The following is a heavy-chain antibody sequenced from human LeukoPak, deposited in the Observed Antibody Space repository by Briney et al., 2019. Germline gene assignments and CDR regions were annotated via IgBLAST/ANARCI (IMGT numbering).Heavy chain of an antibody. Sequence: GGSLTLSCAASGFPFSSYAVNWIRQAPGEGLEWVSFISGNGGTTYYADSVKGRFTISRDNSKNTLYLQMNSLTAEYTAVYYCAKRLAAAALDYWGQGTLVTVSS. D-gene: IGHD6-13*01. J-gene: IGHJ4*02. V-gene: IGHV3-23*01. CDR2: ISGNGGTT. CDR1: GFPFSSYA. CDR3: AKRLAAAALDY.